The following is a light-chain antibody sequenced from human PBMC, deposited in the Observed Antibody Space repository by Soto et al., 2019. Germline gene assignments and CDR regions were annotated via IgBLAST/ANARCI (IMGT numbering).Light chain of an antibody. V-gene: IGKV1-5*03. J-gene: IGKJ1*01. Sequence: DIQMTQSPSTLSASVGDRVTITCRASQTIDSWLAWYQQRPGQPPNLLIYKASTLAIGVPSRFSGSGSGTEFTLTSISLQPDDFYTCYCHQYRLSSGTFGQGTKVEIK. CDR1: QTIDSW. CDR2: KAS. CDR3: HQYRLSSGT.